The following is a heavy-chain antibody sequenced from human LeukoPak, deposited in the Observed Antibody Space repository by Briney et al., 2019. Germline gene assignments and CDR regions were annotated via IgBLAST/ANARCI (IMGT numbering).Heavy chain of an antibody. CDR1: GFTFSSYE. CDR3: ARDRQLGSFDY. Sequence: GGSLRLSCAASGFTFSSYEMNWVRQAPGKGLEWVSYISSSGSTIYYADSVKGRFTISRDNAKNSLYLQMNSLRAEDTAVYYCARDRQLGSFDYWGQGTLVTVSS. J-gene: IGHJ4*02. CDR2: ISSSGSTI. D-gene: IGHD6-13*01. V-gene: IGHV3-48*03.